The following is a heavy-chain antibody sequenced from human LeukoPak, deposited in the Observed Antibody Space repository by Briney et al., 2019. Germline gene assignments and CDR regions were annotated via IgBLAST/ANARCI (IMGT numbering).Heavy chain of an antibody. Sequence: ASVKVSCKAPGYTFTSYGISWVRQAPGQGLEWMGWISAYNGNTNYAQKLQGRVTMTTDTSTSTAYMELRSLRSDDTAVYYCARDDCSSTSCYNNYYYYMDVWGKGTTVTVSS. CDR2: ISAYNGNT. V-gene: IGHV1-18*01. CDR1: GYTFTSYG. D-gene: IGHD2-2*02. J-gene: IGHJ6*03. CDR3: ARDDCSSTSCYNNYYYYMDV.